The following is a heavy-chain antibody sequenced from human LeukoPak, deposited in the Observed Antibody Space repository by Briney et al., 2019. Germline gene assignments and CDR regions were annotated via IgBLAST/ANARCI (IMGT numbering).Heavy chain of an antibody. CDR2: IRSKSGTT. J-gene: IGHJ6*02. CDR1: GFTFSSYW. CDR3: TGRRATFRDGMDV. D-gene: IGHD1-26*01. Sequence: PGGSLRLSCAASGFTFSSYWMRWVRHAPGKGLEWLGHIRSKSGTTEYAASVKGRFSISRDDSKSIAYLQMNSLKTEDTAVYYCTGRRATFRDGMDVWGQGTTVTVSS. V-gene: IGHV3-49*04.